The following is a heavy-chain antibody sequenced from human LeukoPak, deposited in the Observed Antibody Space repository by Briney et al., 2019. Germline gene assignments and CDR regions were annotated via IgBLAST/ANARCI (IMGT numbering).Heavy chain of an antibody. V-gene: IGHV1-18*01. Sequence: ASVKVSCKASGYSFTNYGISWVRQAPGQGLGWVGWISTYNGNTNYVPNIQDRVTITADKSTSTAYMELSSLRSEDTAVYYCARVSGGSYHRDPYYFDYWGQGTLVTVSS. CDR1: GYSFTNYG. J-gene: IGHJ4*02. CDR3: ARVSGGSYHRDPYYFDY. CDR2: ISTYNGNT. D-gene: IGHD1-26*01.